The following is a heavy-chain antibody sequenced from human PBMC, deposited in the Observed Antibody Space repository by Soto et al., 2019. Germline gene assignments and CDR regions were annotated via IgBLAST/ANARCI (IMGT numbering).Heavy chain of an antibody. Sequence: ASVKVSCKASAYTFSKYGISWVRQGPGQGLEWMGWISGYNGNTHYEEKVQDRIKMTTDTSTSTTYLELRSLRSDDTAVYFCARDPGFGFGYSYAFAMDVWGQGTTVTVSS. CDR2: ISGYNGNT. J-gene: IGHJ6*02. V-gene: IGHV1-18*01. CDR3: ARDPGFGFGYSYAFAMDV. CDR1: AYTFSKYG. D-gene: IGHD5-18*01.